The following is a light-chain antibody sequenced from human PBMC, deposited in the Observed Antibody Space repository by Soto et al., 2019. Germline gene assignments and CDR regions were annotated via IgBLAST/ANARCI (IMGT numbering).Light chain of an antibody. V-gene: IGLV1-47*01. Sequence: QSVLTQPPSASGTPGQRVTISCSGSSSNIGSNYVYWYQQLPGTAPKLLIYRNNQRPSGVPDRFSGSKSGTSASLAISGLRSEDEDDYYCAAWDDSLSGRVVFGGGNQLTVL. CDR2: RNN. J-gene: IGLJ2*01. CDR1: SSNIGSNY. CDR3: AAWDDSLSGRVV.